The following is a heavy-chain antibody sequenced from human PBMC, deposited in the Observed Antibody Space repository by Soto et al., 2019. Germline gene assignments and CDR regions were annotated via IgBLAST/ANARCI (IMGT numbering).Heavy chain of an antibody. CDR1: GGTFSSYA. D-gene: IGHD2-8*01. V-gene: IGHV1-69*06. Sequence: QVQLVQSGAEVKKPGSSVKVSCKASGGTFSSYAISWVRQAPGQGLEWMGGIIPIFGTANYAQKFQGRVTNTADKSTSTAYMELSSLRSEDTAVYYCARDPSPYCTNGVCYRGWFDPWGQGTLVTVSS. J-gene: IGHJ5*02. CDR2: IIPIFGTA. CDR3: ARDPSPYCTNGVCYRGWFDP.